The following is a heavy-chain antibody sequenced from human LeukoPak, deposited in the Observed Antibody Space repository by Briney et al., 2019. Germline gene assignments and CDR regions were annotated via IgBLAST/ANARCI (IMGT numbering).Heavy chain of an antibody. Sequence: GGSLRLSCAASGFTFSDYYMSWIRQAPGKGLEWVSYISSSGSTIYYADSVKGRFTISRDNAKNSLYLQMNSLRAEDTAVYYCARLGDGYCSSTSCYALYYYYYMDVWGKGTTVTISS. CDR1: GFTFSDYY. D-gene: IGHD2-2*03. V-gene: IGHV3-11*01. CDR3: ARLGDGYCSSTSCYALYYYYYMDV. CDR2: ISSSGSTI. J-gene: IGHJ6*03.